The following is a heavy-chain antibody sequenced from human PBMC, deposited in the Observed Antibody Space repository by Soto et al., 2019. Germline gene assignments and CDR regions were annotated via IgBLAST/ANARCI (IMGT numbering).Heavy chain of an antibody. D-gene: IGHD3-3*01. V-gene: IGHV3-30-3*01. J-gene: IGHJ4*02. CDR3: ESPVDFWSGYGY. CDR2: ISYDGSNK. Sequence: QTGGSLRLSCAASGFTSSSYAMHWVRQAPGKGLEWVAVISYDGSNKYYADSVKGRFTISRDNSKNTLYLQMNSLRAEDTAVYYCESPVDFWSGYGYWGRGTLVTVSS. CDR1: GFTSSSYA.